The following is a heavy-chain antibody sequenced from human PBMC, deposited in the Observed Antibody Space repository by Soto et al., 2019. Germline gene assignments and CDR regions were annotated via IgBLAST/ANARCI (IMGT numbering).Heavy chain of an antibody. D-gene: IGHD3-3*01. CDR1: GFTFSSSW. CDR3: VRENFWSGWD. J-gene: IGHJ4*02. Sequence: EVQLVESGGGLVQPGGSLRLSCAASGFTFSSSWMHWVRQVPGKGLVWVSRIKNDGSSTNYADSVKGRFIISRDNAKNTLYLQVSSLRVEDTAVYHCVRENFWSGWDWGQGTLVTVSS. V-gene: IGHV3-74*01. CDR2: IKNDGSST.